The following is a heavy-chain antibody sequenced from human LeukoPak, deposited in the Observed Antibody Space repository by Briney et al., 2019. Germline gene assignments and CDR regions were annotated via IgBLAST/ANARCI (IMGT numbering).Heavy chain of an antibody. J-gene: IGHJ5*02. CDR1: GYTFTSYG. CDR2: INPSGGST. CDR3: ARTRPRVVVVVAATPGLGWFDP. Sequence: GASVRVSCKASGYTFTSYGISWVRQAPGQGLEWMGIINPSGGSTSYAQKFQGRVTMTRDTSTSTVYMELSSLRSEDTAVYYCARTRPRVVVVVAATPGLGWFDPWGQGTLVTVSS. D-gene: IGHD2-15*01. V-gene: IGHV1-46*01.